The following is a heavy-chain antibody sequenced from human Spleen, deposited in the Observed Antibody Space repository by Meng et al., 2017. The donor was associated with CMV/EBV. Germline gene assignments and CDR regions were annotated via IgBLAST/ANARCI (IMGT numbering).Heavy chain of an antibody. CDR3: AKDMSDFWSGPFDY. D-gene: IGHD3-3*01. Sequence: GGSLRLSCAASGFTFDDYAMHWVRQAPGKSLEWVSGISWNSGSIGYADSVKGRFTISRDNAKNSLYLQMNSLRAEDTALYYCAKDMSDFWSGPFDYWGQGTLVTVSS. CDR1: GFTFDDYA. J-gene: IGHJ4*02. CDR2: ISWNSGSI. V-gene: IGHV3-9*01.